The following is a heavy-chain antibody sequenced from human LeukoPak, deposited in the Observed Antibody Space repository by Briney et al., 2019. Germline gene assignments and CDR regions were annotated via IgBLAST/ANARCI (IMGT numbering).Heavy chain of an antibody. D-gene: IGHD3-10*01. CDR3: AREIGSGSNHFDY. J-gene: IGHJ4*02. V-gene: IGHV1-2*02. Sequence: ASVKVSCKASGYTFTGYYMHWVRQAPGQGLEWTGWINPNSGGTNYAQKFQGRVTMTRDTSISTAYMELSRLRSDDTAVYYCAREIGSGSNHFDYWGQGTLVTVSS. CDR2: INPNSGGT. CDR1: GYTFTGYY.